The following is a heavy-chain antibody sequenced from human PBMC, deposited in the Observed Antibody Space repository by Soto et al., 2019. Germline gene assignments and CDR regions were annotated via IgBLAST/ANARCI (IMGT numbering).Heavy chain of an antibody. Sequence: LSLTCAISGDSVSSNSAAWNWIRQSPSRGLEWLGRTYYRSKWYNDYAVSVKSRITINPDTSKNQFSLQLNSVTPEDTAVYYCARTGIAAAGTHWFDPWGQGTLVTVSS. CDR2: TYYRSKWYN. CDR1: GDSVSSNSAA. J-gene: IGHJ5*02. CDR3: ARTGIAAAGTHWFDP. V-gene: IGHV6-1*01. D-gene: IGHD6-13*01.